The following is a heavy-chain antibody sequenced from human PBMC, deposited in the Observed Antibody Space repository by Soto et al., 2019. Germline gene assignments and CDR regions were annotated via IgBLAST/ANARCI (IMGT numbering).Heavy chain of an antibody. CDR2: IIPIFGTA. CDR1: GGTFSSYA. Sequence: QVQLVQSGAEVKKPGSSVKVSCKASGGTFSSYAISWVRQAPGQGLEWMGGIIPIFGTANYAQKFQGRVTITAEEATSTAYMELSSLRSEDTAVYYGARDRNYDFWSRYPHYYCYGMDVWGQGTTVTVSS. J-gene: IGHJ6*02. V-gene: IGHV1-69*12. CDR3: ARDRNYDFWSRYPHYYCYGMDV. D-gene: IGHD3-3*01.